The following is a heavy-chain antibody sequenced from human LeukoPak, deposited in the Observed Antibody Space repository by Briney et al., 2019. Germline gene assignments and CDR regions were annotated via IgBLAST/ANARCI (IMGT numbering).Heavy chain of an antibody. CDR2: INHSGST. CDR1: GGSFSNYY. J-gene: IGHJ6*02. Sequence: SETLSLTCAVYGGSFSNYYWSWIRQPPGKGLERIGEINHSGSTNDNPSLKSRVTISVDTSKSQFSLKLSSVTAANTAVYYCARGRRSGSYYDMPYYYYGMDVWGQGTTVTVSS. V-gene: IGHV4-34*01. D-gene: IGHD3-10*01. CDR3: ARGRRSGSYYDMPYYYYGMDV.